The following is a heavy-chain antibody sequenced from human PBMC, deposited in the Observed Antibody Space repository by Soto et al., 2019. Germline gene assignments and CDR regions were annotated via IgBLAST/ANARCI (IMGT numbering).Heavy chain of an antibody. D-gene: IGHD3-22*01. V-gene: IGHV3-21*01. CDR1: GFTFSSYS. Sequence: VGSLRLSCAASGFTFSSYSMNWVRQAPGKGLEWVSSISSSSSYIYYADSVKGRFTISRDNAKNSLYLQMNSLRAEDTAVYYCARDEEYYYDSSGKVYYYGMDVWGQGTTVTVSS. CDR2: ISSSSSYI. CDR3: ARDEEYYYDSSGKVYYYGMDV. J-gene: IGHJ6*02.